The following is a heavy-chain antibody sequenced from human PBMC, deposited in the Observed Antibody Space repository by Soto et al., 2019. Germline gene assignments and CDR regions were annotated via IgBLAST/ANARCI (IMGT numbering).Heavy chain of an antibody. D-gene: IGHD3-16*02. J-gene: IGHJ5*02. CDR3: ARQSLRRPFGRLIIVAVDS. Sequence: SETLSLTRPVSGSSINSNLYHWAWIRQPPGRGLEWIGSVSSSGATFYNPSLKTRLTMSVDTSKNDFSLTLRSVTAADTAVYSCARQSLRRPFGRLIIVAVDSWGLGSLVTVS. CDR1: GSSINSNLYH. CDR2: VSSSGAT. V-gene: IGHV4-39*01.